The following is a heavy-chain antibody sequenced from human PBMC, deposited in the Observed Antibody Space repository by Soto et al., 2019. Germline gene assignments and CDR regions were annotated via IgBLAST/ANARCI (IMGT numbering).Heavy chain of an antibody. V-gene: IGHV1-46*01. CDR2: INPSGGST. CDR3: ARDPHLLRYFDWKFDY. J-gene: IGHJ4*02. D-gene: IGHD3-9*01. Sequence: ASVKVSCKASGYTFTSYYMHWVRQAPGQGLEWMGIINPSGGSTSYAQKFQGRVTMTRDTSTSTVYMELSSLRSEDTAVYYCARDPHLLRYFDWKFDYWGQGTLVTVSS. CDR1: GYTFTSYY.